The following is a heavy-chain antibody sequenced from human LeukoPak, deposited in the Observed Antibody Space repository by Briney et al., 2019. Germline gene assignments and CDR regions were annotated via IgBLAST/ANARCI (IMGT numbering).Heavy chain of an antibody. CDR3: ARAGDSSSAGDY. Sequence: ASVKVSCKASGGTFSSYAISWVRQAPGQGLEWMGGIIPIFGTANYAQKFQGRVTITADESTSTAYMELSSLRSEDTAVYYCARAGDSSSAGDYWGQGTLVTVSS. J-gene: IGHJ4*02. CDR1: GGTFSSYA. CDR2: IIPIFGTA. V-gene: IGHV1-69*13. D-gene: IGHD6-13*01.